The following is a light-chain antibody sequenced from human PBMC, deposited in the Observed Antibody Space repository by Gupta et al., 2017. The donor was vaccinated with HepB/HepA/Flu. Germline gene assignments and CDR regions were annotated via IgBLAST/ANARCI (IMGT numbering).Light chain of an antibody. CDR2: GAY. Sequence: EIVMTQSPATLSVSPGERATLSCRASQSVSNNLAWYQHHPGQAPRLLIYGAYTRATGIPARFSGSGSETEFTLTISSLESEDFAVYYCQQHNSWPLTFGGGTNVEIK. J-gene: IGKJ4*01. V-gene: IGKV3-15*01. CDR3: QQHNSWPLT. CDR1: QSVSNN.